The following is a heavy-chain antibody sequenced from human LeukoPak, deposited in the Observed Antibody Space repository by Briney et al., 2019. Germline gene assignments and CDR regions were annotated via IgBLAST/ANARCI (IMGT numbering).Heavy chain of an antibody. V-gene: IGHV5-51*01. Sequence: PGESLKISCKGSGYSFTNYWIGWVRQMPGKGLEWMGVIYPGDSDTRYSPSFQGQVTISADKSISTAYLQWSSLKASDTAMYYCARHESWVAAAGAYGMDVWGQGTTVTVSS. CDR2: IYPGDSDT. CDR3: ARHESWVAAAGAYGMDV. J-gene: IGHJ6*02. CDR1: GYSFTNYW. D-gene: IGHD6-13*01.